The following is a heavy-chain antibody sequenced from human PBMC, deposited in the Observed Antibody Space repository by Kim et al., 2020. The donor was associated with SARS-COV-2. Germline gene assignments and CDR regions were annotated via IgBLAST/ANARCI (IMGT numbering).Heavy chain of an antibody. Sequence: GGSLRLSCAASEFTFSIYAMSWVRQAPGKGLEWVSSIGGSGGSTKYADSVKGRLTISRDNSKNTLYLQMNALRAEDTAVYYCAKHGSGWYVEYWGLGTLVTVSS. CDR1: EFTFSIYA. J-gene: IGHJ4*02. V-gene: IGHV3-23*01. CDR2: IGGSGGST. CDR3: AKHGSGWYVEY. D-gene: IGHD6-19*01.